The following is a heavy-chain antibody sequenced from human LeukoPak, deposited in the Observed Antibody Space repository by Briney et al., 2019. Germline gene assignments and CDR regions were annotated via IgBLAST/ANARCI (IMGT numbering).Heavy chain of an antibody. CDR3: ARDRRCSGGSCYWFDP. D-gene: IGHD2-15*01. V-gene: IGHV1-69*05. CDR1: GGTFSSYA. Sequence: GASVKVSCKASGGTFSSYAISWARQAPGQGLEWMGGIIPIFGTANYAQKFQGRVTITTDESTSTAYMELSSLRSEDTAVYYCARDRRCSGGSCYWFDPWGQGTLVTVSS. CDR2: IIPIFGTA. J-gene: IGHJ5*02.